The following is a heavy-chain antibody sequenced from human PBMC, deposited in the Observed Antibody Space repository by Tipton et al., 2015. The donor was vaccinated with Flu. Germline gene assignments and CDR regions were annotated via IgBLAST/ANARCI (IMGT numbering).Heavy chain of an antibody. J-gene: IGHJ4*02. CDR3: AREPLAVADY. CDR2: IYYSGST. D-gene: IGHD6-19*01. CDR1: GGSISSGGYY. Sequence: LRLSCTVSGGSISSGGYYWSWIRQHPGKGLEWIGYIYYSGSTYYNPSLKSRVTISVDTSKNQFSLKLSSVTAADTAVYYCAREPLAVADYWGQGTLVTVSS. V-gene: IGHV4-31*03.